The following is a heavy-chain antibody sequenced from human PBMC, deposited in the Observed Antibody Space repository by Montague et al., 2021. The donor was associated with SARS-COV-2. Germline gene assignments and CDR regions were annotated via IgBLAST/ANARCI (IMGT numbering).Heavy chain of an antibody. CDR3: ARERGPYYFDSSGYHNAFVV. J-gene: IGHJ3*01. Sequence: SETLSLTCTVSGGSISNYYWSWIRQPAGKGLEWIGRLYTSGSTNYNPSLKSRVTISVDTSKNQFSLKLSSVTAADTAVYYCARERGPYYFDSSGYHNAFVVWGQGTMVTVSS. CDR2: LYTSGST. D-gene: IGHD3-22*01. CDR1: GGSISNYY. V-gene: IGHV4-4*07.